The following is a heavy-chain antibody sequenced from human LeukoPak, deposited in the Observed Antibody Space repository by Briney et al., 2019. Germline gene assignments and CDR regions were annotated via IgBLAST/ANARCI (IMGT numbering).Heavy chain of an antibody. CDR2: ISYDGSNK. CDR3: AREGEGYSDRIDY. Sequence: PGGSLRLSCAASGFTFSSYAMHWVRQAPGKGLEWVAVISYDGSNKYYADSVKGRFTISRDNSKNTLYLQMNSLRVEDTAVYYCAREGEGYSDRIDYWGQGTLVSVSS. CDR1: GFTFSSYA. D-gene: IGHD4-17*01. J-gene: IGHJ4*02. V-gene: IGHV3-30*07.